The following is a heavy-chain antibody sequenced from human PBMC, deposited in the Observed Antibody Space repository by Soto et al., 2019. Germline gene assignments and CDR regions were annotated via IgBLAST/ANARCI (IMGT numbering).Heavy chain of an antibody. CDR1: GVSISSGNW. CDR2: IFHDGTA. CDR3: ARLVYDTRLNYMYFDF. V-gene: IGHV4-4*02. J-gene: IGHJ4*02. Sequence: SETLSLTCAVSGVSISSGNWWTWVRQTPQRGLEYIGEIFHDGTANYYPSFERRVAISVDTSKNQFSLKLTSVTAADTAIYFCARLVYDTRLNYMYFDFWGQEALVTVS. D-gene: IGHD3-10*01.